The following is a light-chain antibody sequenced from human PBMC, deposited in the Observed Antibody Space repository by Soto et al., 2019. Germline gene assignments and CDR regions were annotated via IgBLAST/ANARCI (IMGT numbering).Light chain of an antibody. CDR1: QSISSY. CDR2: AAS. V-gene: IGKV1-39*01. Sequence: DIQMTQSPSSLSASVGDRVTITCRASQSISSYLNWYQQKPGKAPKLLIYAASTLLSGVPSWFSGSGSGTDFTLIISCLQSEDFATNYCQQYYSYPSTFGQGTKVDIK. CDR3: QQYYSYPST. J-gene: IGKJ1*01.